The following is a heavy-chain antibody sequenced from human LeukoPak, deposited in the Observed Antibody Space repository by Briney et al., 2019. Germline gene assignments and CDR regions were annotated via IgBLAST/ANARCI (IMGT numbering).Heavy chain of an antibody. CDR2: TYYRSKWYI. V-gene: IGHV6-1*01. Sequence: SQTLSLTCAISGDSVSSNSVAWNRLRQSPSRGPEWLGRTYYRSKWYIDYADSVKSRITISPVTSKNQFSLQLNSMTPEDTAIYYCARGRVSAFDIWGQGTMVTVSS. CDR3: ARGRVSAFDI. D-gene: IGHD2-8*01. CDR1: GDSVSSNSVA. J-gene: IGHJ3*02.